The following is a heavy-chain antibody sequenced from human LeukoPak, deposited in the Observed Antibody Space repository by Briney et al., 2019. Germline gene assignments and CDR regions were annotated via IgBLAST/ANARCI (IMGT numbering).Heavy chain of an antibody. D-gene: IGHD1-26*01. CDR3: VKDTLAILGGTTSNFDY. CDR2: ISWNSGYI. Sequence: GGPLRLSCAASGFTFDDYAMHWVRQAPGKGLEWVSGISWNSGYIDYADSVRGRFTISRDNAKNSLYLQMNSLRAEDTALFYCVKDTLAILGGTTSNFDYWGQGTLVTVSS. CDR1: GFTFDDYA. J-gene: IGHJ4*02. V-gene: IGHV3-9*01.